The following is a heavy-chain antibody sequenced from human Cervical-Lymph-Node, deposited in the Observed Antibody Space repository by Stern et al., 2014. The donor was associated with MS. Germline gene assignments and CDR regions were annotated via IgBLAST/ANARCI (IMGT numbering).Heavy chain of an antibody. V-gene: IGHV4-59*08. CDR2: VYYSGSA. Sequence: VHLVESGPGLLKPSETLSLTCTVSGDSIRNYFWTWIRQPPGRALEWIGYVYYSGSANYNPSLKSRVTMSVDTSNKHFPLKLSSVTAADTAVYYCARKADWRDYFDYWGQGTLVTVSS. J-gene: IGHJ4*02. CDR1: GDSIRNYF. CDR3: ARKADWRDYFDY. D-gene: IGHD3-9*01.